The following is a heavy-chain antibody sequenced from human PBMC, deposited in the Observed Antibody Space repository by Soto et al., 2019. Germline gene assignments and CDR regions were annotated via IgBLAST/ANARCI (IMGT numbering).Heavy chain of an antibody. Sequence: SETLSLTCIFSGESISSSSYYCCWIRHPPGKGLEWMGSIYYSGRTYYNPSFKSRVTISIDTSKNQSYLKLSSVAATDTAVYYCARQRTTVVTQAYFDYWGQGTLVTVSS. CDR1: GESISSSSYY. D-gene: IGHD2-21*02. J-gene: IGHJ4*02. CDR3: ARQRTTVVTQAYFDY. V-gene: IGHV4-39*01. CDR2: IYYSGRT.